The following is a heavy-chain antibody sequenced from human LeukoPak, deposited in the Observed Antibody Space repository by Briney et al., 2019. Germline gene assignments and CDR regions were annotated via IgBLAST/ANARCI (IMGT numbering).Heavy chain of an antibody. CDR2: ISSSSSYI. Sequence: GGSLRLSCAASGFTFSSYSMNWVRQAPGKGLEWVSSISSSSSYIYYADSVKSRFTISRDNAKNSLYLQMNSLRAEDTAVYYCARDRAPYYDFWSGSALDYWGQGTLVTVSS. V-gene: IGHV3-21*01. CDR3: ARDRAPYYDFWSGSALDY. D-gene: IGHD3-3*01. J-gene: IGHJ4*02. CDR1: GFTFSSYS.